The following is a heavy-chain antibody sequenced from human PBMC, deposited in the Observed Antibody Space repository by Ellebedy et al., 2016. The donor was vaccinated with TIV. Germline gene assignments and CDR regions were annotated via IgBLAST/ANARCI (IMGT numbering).Heavy chain of an antibody. V-gene: IGHV3-7*05. CDR2: IKEDGSEK. CDR1: GFTFRGYW. D-gene: IGHD3-22*01. J-gene: IGHJ4*02. Sequence: GESLKISCAASGFTFRGYWMNWVRQAPGKGLEWVANIKEDGSEKYYVDSVKGRVTISRDNAKNSLYLQMNSLRAEDTAVYFCARDSLDFYDDSDYYYFHWWGQGTLVTVSS. CDR3: ARDSLDFYDDSDYYYFHW.